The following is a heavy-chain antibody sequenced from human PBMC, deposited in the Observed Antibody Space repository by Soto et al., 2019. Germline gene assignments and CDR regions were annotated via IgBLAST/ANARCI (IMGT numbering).Heavy chain of an antibody. CDR2: IDLSESYT. Sequence: PGESLKISCKVSGYSFASQWISWVRQVPVKGQEWMGRIDLSESYTTYNPSFQGHVSFSADKSITTAYLQWSSLKASDTATYYCATQGLTNYYFDYWAQGT. V-gene: IGHV5-10-1*01. J-gene: IGHJ4*02. D-gene: IGHD1-1*01. CDR3: ATQGLTNYYFDY. CDR1: GYSFASQW.